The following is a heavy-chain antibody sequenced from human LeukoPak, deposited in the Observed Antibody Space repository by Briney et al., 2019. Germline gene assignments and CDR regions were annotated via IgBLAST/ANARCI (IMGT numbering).Heavy chain of an antibody. V-gene: IGHV1-69*13. CDR3: AAPGGNSAEYFQH. CDR2: IIPVFGTA. D-gene: IGHD4-23*01. J-gene: IGHJ1*01. Sequence: SVKVSCKASGGTFSSYAISWVRQAPGQGLEWMGGIIPVFGTANYAQKFQGRVTITADESTSTAYMELSSPRSEDTAVYYCAAPGGNSAEYFQHWGQGTLVTVSS. CDR1: GGTFSSYA.